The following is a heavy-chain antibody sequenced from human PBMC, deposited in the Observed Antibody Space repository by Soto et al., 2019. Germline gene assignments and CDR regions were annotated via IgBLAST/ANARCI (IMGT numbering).Heavy chain of an antibody. Sequence: GGSLRLSCAASGFTFSSYAMHWVRQAPGKGLEWVAVISYDGSNKYYADSVKGRFTISRDNSKNTLYLQMNSLRAEDTAVYYCASLFGGNSACFDYWGQGTLVTVSS. D-gene: IGHD2-21*02. CDR1: GFTFSSYA. V-gene: IGHV3-30-3*01. CDR2: ISYDGSNK. CDR3: ASLFGGNSACFDY. J-gene: IGHJ4*02.